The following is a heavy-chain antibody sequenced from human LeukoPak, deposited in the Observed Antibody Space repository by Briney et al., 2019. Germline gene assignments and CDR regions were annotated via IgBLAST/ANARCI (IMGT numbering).Heavy chain of an antibody. CDR2: IYYSGNT. CDR3: ARVGRGSDFDY. CDR1: GGSISSYY. V-gene: IGHV4-59*08. D-gene: IGHD3-10*01. Sequence: SETLSLTCTVSGGSISSYYWNWIRQPPGKGLEWIGYIYYSGNTYYNPSLKSRVTISVDTSKNQLSLKLTSVTAADTAVYYCARVGRGSDFDYWGQGTLVTVSS. J-gene: IGHJ4*02.